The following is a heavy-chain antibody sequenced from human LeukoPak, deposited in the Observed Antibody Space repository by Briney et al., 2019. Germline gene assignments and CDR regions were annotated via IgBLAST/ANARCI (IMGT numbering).Heavy chain of an antibody. CDR1: GYTFTRNL. J-gene: IGHJ4*02. Sequence: ASVKVSCKASGYTFTRNLMHWVRQALGQGLEWMAIINPNGGGTRYAQKFQGRVTMTKDTSTSTVYMELSSLRSEDTAVYYCARDNSGHFDKWGQGTLVTVSS. CDR3: ARDNSGHFDK. V-gene: IGHV1-46*01. D-gene: IGHD6-19*01. CDR2: INPNGGGT.